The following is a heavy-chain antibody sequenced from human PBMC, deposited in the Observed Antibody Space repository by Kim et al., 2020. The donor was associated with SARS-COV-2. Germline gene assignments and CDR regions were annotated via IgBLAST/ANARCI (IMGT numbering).Heavy chain of an antibody. CDR3: ARYCTGGGCKDAFDI. D-gene: IGHD2-8*02. Sequence: QKFQGRVTITRDTSASTAYMELSSLTSEDTAVYYCARYCTGGGCKDAFDIWGQGTMVTVSS. V-gene: IGHV1-3*01. J-gene: IGHJ3*02.